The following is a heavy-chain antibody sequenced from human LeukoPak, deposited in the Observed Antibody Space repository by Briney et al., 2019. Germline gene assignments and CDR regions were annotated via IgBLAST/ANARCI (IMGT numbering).Heavy chain of an antibody. D-gene: IGHD6-19*01. Sequence: GASVKVSCKASGYTFTGYYMHWVRQAPGQGLEWMGRINPNSGGTNYAQKFQGRVTMTRDTSISTAYMELSRLRSDVTAVYYCARGQIAVAGPPYDAFDIWGQGTMVTVSS. CDR1: GYTFTGYY. J-gene: IGHJ3*02. V-gene: IGHV1-2*06. CDR3: ARGQIAVAGPPYDAFDI. CDR2: INPNSGGT.